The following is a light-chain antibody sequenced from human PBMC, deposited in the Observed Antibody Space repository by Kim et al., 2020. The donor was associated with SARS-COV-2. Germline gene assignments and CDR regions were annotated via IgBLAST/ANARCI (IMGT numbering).Light chain of an antibody. V-gene: IGKV3-20*01. Sequence: EVVLTQSPGTLSLSPGERATLSCRASQTVSSSYLAWYQQKPGQAPRLLMYGASSRATGIPDRFSGSGSGTDFTLTISRLEPEDSAVYYCQYGSSPSGTFGGGTKVDIK. CDR2: GAS. CDR3: QYGSSPSGT. J-gene: IGKJ4*01. CDR1: QTVSSSY.